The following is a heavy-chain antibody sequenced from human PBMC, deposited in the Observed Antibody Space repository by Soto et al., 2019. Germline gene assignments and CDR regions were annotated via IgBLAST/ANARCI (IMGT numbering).Heavy chain of an antibody. V-gene: IGHV3-43*01. CDR3: AKDIGGWYSYFDY. D-gene: IGHD6-19*01. CDR1: GFTFDDYT. CDR2: ISWDGGST. Sequence: VQLVESGGVVVQPGGSLRLSCAASGFTFDDYTMHWVRQAPGKGLEWVSLISWDGGSTYYAYSVKGRFTISRDNSKNSLYLQMNSLRTEDTALYYCAKDIGGWYSYFDYWGQGTLVTVSS. J-gene: IGHJ4*02.